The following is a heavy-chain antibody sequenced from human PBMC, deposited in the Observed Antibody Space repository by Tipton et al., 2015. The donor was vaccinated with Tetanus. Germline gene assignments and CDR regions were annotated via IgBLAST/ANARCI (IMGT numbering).Heavy chain of an antibody. CDR3: ARANYNFPKKGPFDS. J-gene: IGHJ4*02. V-gene: IGHV4-34*01. D-gene: IGHD3-3*01. CDR1: GGSLSGYH. Sequence: GLVKPSETLSLSCAVYGGSLSGYHWSWIRQPPGKGLEWIGEINPSGGGSSNYDPSLKSRITISRDTSKNQISLKLTSVTAADTAVYYCARANYNFPKKGPFDSWGQGTLVIVSS. CDR2: INPSGGGSS.